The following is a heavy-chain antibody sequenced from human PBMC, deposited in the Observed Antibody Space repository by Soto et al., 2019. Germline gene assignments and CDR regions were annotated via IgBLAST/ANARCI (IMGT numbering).Heavy chain of an antibody. CDR2: INHSGST. CDR1: GGSISSYY. J-gene: IGHJ6*02. CDR3: ARDRSSRYYYYGMDV. D-gene: IGHD6-13*01. Sequence: SETLSLTCTVSGGSISSYYWSWIRQPPGKGLEWIGEINHSGSTNYNPSLKSRVTISVDTSKNQFSLKLSSVTAADTAVYYCARDRSSRYYYYGMDVWGQGTTVTVSS. V-gene: IGHV4-34*01.